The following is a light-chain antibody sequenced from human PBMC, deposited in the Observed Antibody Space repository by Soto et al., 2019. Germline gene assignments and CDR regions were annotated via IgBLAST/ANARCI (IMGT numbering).Light chain of an antibody. CDR1: QDISTS. CDR2: AAS. Sequence: DIQMTQSPSSLSASIGDRVTITCRANQDISTSLAWFQQKPGNAPKSLIYAASTLQSGVPSRFSGSGSGTDFILTLSSLQPEDLATYSCRQYKTYPFTFGGGTKVEIK. V-gene: IGKV1-16*01. J-gene: IGKJ4*01. CDR3: RQYKTYPFT.